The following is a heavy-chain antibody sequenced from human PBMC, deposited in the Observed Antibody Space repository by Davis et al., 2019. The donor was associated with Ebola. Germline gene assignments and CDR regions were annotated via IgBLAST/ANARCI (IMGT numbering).Heavy chain of an antibody. CDR3: AREGLDSDWYFDL. CDR1: GFIFDDYG. CDR2: INWNGGST. V-gene: IGHV3-20*04. J-gene: IGHJ2*01. D-gene: IGHD2-21*01. Sequence: GESLKISCAASGFIFDDYGMSWVRQAPGKGLEWVSGINWNGGSTSYGDSVKGRFTISRDNAKNSLYLQMNSLRAEDTALYYCAREGLDSDWYFDLWGRGTLVTVSS.